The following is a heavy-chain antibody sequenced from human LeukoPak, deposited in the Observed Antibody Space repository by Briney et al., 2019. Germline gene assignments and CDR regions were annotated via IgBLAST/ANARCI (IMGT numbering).Heavy chain of an antibody. CDR2: ISSNGGST. Sequence: GGSLRLSCAASGFTFSNYAMHWVRQAAGKGVEYVSAISSNGGSTYYAYSVKGRFTISRDNSKNTLYLQMGSLRAEDMAVYYCARDYYGSGSYEGGSFDYWGQGTLVTVSS. V-gene: IGHV3-64*01. CDR3: ARDYYGSGSYEGGSFDY. CDR1: GFTFSNYA. D-gene: IGHD3-10*01. J-gene: IGHJ4*02.